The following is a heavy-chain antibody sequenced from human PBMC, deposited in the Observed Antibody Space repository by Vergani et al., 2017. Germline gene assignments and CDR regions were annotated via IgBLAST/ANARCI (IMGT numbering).Heavy chain of an antibody. CDR2: ISSSSSYI. D-gene: IGHD3-10*01. Sequence: EVQLEESGGGLVKPGGSLRLSCAASGFTFSSYSMNWVRQAPGKGLEWVSSISSSSSYIYYADSVKGRFTISRDNAKNSLYLQMNSLRAEDTAVYYCARVGGSGTYYYMDVWGKGTTVTVSS. V-gene: IGHV3-21*01. J-gene: IGHJ6*03. CDR3: ARVGGSGTYYYMDV. CDR1: GFTFSSYS.